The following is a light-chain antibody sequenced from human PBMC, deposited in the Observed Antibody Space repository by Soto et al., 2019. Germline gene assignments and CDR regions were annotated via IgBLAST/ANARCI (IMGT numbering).Light chain of an antibody. CDR3: QQYYNWPRT. CDR1: QTVSSN. CDR2: GAS. Sequence: EIVMTQSPATLSVSPGERATLSCRASQTVSSNLAWYQQKPGQAPRLLTYGASTRATGIPARFSGSGSGTEFTLTINSLQPEDFAVYYCQQYYNWPRTFGEG. J-gene: IGKJ1*01. V-gene: IGKV3-15*01.